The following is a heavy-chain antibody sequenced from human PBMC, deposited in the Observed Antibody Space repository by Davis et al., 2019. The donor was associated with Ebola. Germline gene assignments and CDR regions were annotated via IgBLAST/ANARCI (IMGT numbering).Heavy chain of an antibody. J-gene: IGHJ6*02. CDR3: AAGGGLAPGMDV. CDR2: INPSGGST. Sequence: AASVKVSCKASGYTFITYYIHWVRQAPGQGLEWMGIINPSGGSTTYAQKFQGRVTITRDMSTSTAYMELSSLRSEDTAVYYCAAGGGLAPGMDVWGQGTTVTVSS. CDR1: GYTFITYY. D-gene: IGHD3/OR15-3a*01. V-gene: IGHV1-46*01.